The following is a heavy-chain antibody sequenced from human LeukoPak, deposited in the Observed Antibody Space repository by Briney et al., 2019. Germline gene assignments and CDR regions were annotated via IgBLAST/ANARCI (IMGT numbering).Heavy chain of an antibody. V-gene: IGHV1-2*06. CDR1: GYTFTGFY. D-gene: IGHD6-13*01. CDR2: INPNSGGT. Sequence: ASVKVSCKASGYTFTGFYMHWVRQAPGQGLEWMGRINPNSGGTNYAQKFQGRVTMTRDTSISTVYMELSSLRSDDTAVYYCAIGIAAGGTFDYWGQGTLVTVSS. J-gene: IGHJ4*02. CDR3: AIGIAAGGTFDY.